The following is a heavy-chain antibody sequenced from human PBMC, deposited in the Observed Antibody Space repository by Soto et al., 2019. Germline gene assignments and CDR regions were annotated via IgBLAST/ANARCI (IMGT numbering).Heavy chain of an antibody. J-gene: IGHJ4*02. V-gene: IGHV3-66*01. CDR1: GFTVSSNY. CDR2: IYSGGNT. CDR3: AREGIRSPLYY. D-gene: IGHD4-17*01. Sequence: EVPLVESGGGLVQPGGSLRLSCAVSGFTVSSNYMSWVRQAPGKGLEWVSVIYSGGNTYYADSVKGRFTISRDNSKNTLYLQMNSLRAEDTAVYYCAREGIRSPLYYWGQGTLVTVSS.